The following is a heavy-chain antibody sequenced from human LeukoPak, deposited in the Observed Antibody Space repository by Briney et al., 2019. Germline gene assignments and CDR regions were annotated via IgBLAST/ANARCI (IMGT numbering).Heavy chain of an antibody. CDR1: GGSISSSSYY. CDR3: ARLPTGGSGWPGAIDY. D-gene: IGHD6-19*01. CDR2: FYYSGCT. V-gene: IGHV4-39*01. Sequence: SETLSLTCTVSGGSISSSSYYWGWIRQPPGKGLEWIGSFYYSGCTYYNPSLKSRVTISVDTSKNQFSLKLSSVTAADTAVYYCARLPTGGSGWPGAIDYWGQGTLVTVSS. J-gene: IGHJ4*02.